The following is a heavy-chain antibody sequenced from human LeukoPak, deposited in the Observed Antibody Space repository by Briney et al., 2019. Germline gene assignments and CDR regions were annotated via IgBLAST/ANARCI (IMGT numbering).Heavy chain of an antibody. CDR1: GFRFSSYA. V-gene: IGHV3-23*01. Sequence: GGSLRLSCAASGFRFSSYAMSWVRQAPGKGLEWVSAISGSGGSTYYADSVKGRFTISRDNSKNTLYLQMNSLRAEDTAVYYCARDGDDTSGYFSPFDYWGRGTLVTVSS. D-gene: IGHD3-22*01. J-gene: IGHJ4*02. CDR2: ISGSGGST. CDR3: ARDGDDTSGYFSPFDY.